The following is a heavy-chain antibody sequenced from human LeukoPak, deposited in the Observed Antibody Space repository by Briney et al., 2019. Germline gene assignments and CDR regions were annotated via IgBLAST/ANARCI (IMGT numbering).Heavy chain of an antibody. J-gene: IGHJ4*02. D-gene: IGHD4-17*01. Sequence: PGGSLRLSCAASGFTFSSYAMSWVRQAPGKGLEWVSAISGSGGSTYYADSVKGRFTISRDNSKNTLYLQMNSLRAEDTAVYYCASGDYGDYVVDYWGQGTLVTVSS. V-gene: IGHV3-23*01. CDR2: ISGSGGST. CDR3: ASGDYGDYVVDY. CDR1: GFTFSSYA.